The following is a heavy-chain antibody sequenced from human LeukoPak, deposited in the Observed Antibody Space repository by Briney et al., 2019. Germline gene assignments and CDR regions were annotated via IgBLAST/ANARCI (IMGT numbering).Heavy chain of an antibody. D-gene: IGHD4-17*01. Sequence: SETLSLTCTVSGGSISSYYWSWIRQPPGKGLEWIGYIYYSGSTNYNPSLKSRVTISVDTSKNQFSLKLSPVTAADTAVYYCARDHGDYEFDYWGQGTLVTVSS. CDR1: GGSISSYY. J-gene: IGHJ4*02. CDR3: ARDHGDYEFDY. CDR2: IYYSGST. V-gene: IGHV4-59*01.